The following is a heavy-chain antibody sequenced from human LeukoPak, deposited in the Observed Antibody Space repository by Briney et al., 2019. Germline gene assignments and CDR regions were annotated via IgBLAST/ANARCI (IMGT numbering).Heavy chain of an antibody. J-gene: IGHJ4*02. CDR1: GGSFTTYY. D-gene: IGHD3-10*01. Sequence: SETLSLTCAVYGGSFTTYYGTWIRQPPGKGLEWIGEINLRGTTNYNPSLKSRVTISLDTSKNQFSLKLTSVTAADTAVYYCARDLLWFGENYWGQGTLVTVSS. CDR3: ARDLLWFGENY. CDR2: INLRGTT. V-gene: IGHV4-34*01.